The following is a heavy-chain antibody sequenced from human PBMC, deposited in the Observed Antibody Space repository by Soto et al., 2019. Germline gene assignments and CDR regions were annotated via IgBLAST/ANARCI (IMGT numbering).Heavy chain of an antibody. CDR3: VKGTMQFLEWLLGYFDY. V-gene: IGHV3-64D*06. CDR1: GFTFSSYA. D-gene: IGHD3-3*01. Sequence: GGSLRLSCSASGFTFSSYAMHWVRQAPGKGLEYVSAISSNGGSTYYADSVKGRFTISRDNSKNTLYLQMSSLRAEDTAVYYCVKGTMQFLEWLLGYFDYWGQGTLVTVSS. CDR2: ISSNGGST. J-gene: IGHJ4*02.